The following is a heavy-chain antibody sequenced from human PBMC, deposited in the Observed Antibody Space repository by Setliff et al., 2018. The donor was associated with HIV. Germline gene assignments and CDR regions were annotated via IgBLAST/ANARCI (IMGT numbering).Heavy chain of an antibody. J-gene: IGHJ4*02. CDR1: GYTFTSYG. Sequence: ASVKVSCKASGYTFTSYGISWVRQAPGQGLEWMGWISAYNGNTNYAQKLQGRVTMTTDTSTSTAYMELRILRSDDTAMYFCARKGQQLPIDYWGQGTLVTVSS. CDR3: ARKGQQLPIDY. D-gene: IGHD6-13*01. V-gene: IGHV1-18*01. CDR2: ISAYNGNT.